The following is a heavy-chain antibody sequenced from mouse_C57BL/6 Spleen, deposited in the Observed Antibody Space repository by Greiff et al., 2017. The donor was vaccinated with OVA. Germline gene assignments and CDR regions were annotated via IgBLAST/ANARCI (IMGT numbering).Heavy chain of an antibody. J-gene: IGHJ3*01. CDR1: GYTFTAYD. CDR3: TRAGPFAY. Sequence: VQLQQSGAELVRPGASVTLSCKASGYTFTAYDMHWVKQTPVHGLEWIGAIDPETGGTAYNQKFKGKAILTADKSSSTAYMELRSLTADDSAVYYCTRAGPFAYWGQGTLVTVSA. CDR2: IDPETGGT. V-gene: IGHV1-15*01.